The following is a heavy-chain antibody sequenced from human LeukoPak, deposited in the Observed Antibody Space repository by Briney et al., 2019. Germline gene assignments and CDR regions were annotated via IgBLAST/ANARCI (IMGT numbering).Heavy chain of an antibody. Sequence: SETLSLTCTVSGGSISSYYWSWIRQPAGKGLEWIGRFYTSTNANYNPSLKSRVTISVDTSKNQFSLKLSSVTAADTAVYYCARDHYDSTGYSYYFDYWGQGTLVTVSS. CDR1: GGSISSYY. D-gene: IGHD3-22*01. CDR2: FYTSTNA. CDR3: ARDHYDSTGYSYYFDY. J-gene: IGHJ4*02. V-gene: IGHV4-4*07.